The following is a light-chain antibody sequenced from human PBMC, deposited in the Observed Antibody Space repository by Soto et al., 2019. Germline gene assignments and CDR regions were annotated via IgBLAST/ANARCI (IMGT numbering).Light chain of an antibody. CDR2: EVS. V-gene: IGLV2-14*01. J-gene: IGLJ2*01. CDR3: SSYTSSSTLVV. Sequence: QAVVTQPASVSGSPGQSITISCTGTSSDVGGYNYVSWYQQHPGKAPKLMIYEVSNRPSGVSNRFSGSKSGNTASLTISGLQAEDAADYYCSSYTSSSTLVVFGGGTKVTVL. CDR1: SSDVGGYNY.